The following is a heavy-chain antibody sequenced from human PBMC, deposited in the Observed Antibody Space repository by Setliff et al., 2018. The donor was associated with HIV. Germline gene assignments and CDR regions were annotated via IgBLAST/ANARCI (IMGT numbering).Heavy chain of an antibody. CDR3: ASSGSGSYYDGLGH. CDR1: GFTFSTYS. J-gene: IGHJ4*02. CDR2: ISDSANYI. V-gene: IGHV3-21*01. Sequence: GGSLRLSCAASGFTFSTYSMNWVRQAPGKGLEWVSSISDSANYIYYANPVKGRFTISRDNAKNSLSLQMNSLRPEDTAVYYCASSGSGSYYDGLGHWGQGTLVTVSS. D-gene: IGHD3-10*01.